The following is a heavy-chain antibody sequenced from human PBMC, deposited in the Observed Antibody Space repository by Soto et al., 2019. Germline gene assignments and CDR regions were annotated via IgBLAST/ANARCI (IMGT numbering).Heavy chain of an antibody. Sequence: QVQLVESGGGVVQPGRSLRLSCAASGFTFSGYGMHWVRQAPGKGLEWVAVIWYDGSNKYYADSVKGRFTISRDNSKNTLYLQMNSLRAEDTAVYYCARGRARGSGWYIGAFDIWGQGTMVTVSS. V-gene: IGHV3-33*01. D-gene: IGHD6-19*01. J-gene: IGHJ3*02. CDR3: ARGRARGSGWYIGAFDI. CDR1: GFTFSGYG. CDR2: IWYDGSNK.